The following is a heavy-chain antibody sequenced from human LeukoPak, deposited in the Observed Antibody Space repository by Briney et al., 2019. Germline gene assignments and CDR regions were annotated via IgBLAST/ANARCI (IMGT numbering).Heavy chain of an antibody. D-gene: IGHD1-1*01. J-gene: IGHJ2*01. V-gene: IGHV4-34*01. CDR3: ARGGWPGRYWYFDL. CDR1: GGSLSDYY. CDR2: INHSGST. Sequence: PSETLSLTYAVYGGSLSDYYWSWIRQPPGKGREWSGEINHSGSTNYNPSLKSRVTISVDTSKNQFSLKLSSVTAADTAVYYCARGGWPGRYWYFDLWGRGTLVTVSS.